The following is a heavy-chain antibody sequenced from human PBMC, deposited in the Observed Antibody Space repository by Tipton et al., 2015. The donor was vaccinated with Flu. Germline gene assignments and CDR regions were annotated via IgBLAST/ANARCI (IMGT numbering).Heavy chain of an antibody. CDR1: GGSISSGSYY. CDR3: ARDQSLRYYYDSSGLWGYYYGMDV. Sequence: TLSLTCTVSGGSISSGSYYWSWIRQPAGRGLEWIGRIYTSGSTNYNPSLKSRVTISVDTSKNQFSLKLSSVTAADTAVYYCARDQSLRYYYDSSGLWGYYYGMDVWGQGTTVTASS. J-gene: IGHJ6*02. V-gene: IGHV4-61*02. D-gene: IGHD3-22*01. CDR2: IYTSGST.